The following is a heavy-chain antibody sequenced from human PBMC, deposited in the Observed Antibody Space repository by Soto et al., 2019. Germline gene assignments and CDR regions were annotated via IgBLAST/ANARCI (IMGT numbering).Heavy chain of an antibody. V-gene: IGHV1-18*01. CDR1: GYTFTSYG. CDR2: ISAYNGNT. D-gene: IGHD3-10*01. Sequence: QGQLVQSGAEVKKPGASVKVSCKASGYTFTSYGISWVRQAPGQGLERMGWISAYNGNTNYAQKLQGRVTMTTDTSTSTAYMELRSLRSYDTAVYYCARVYRITMVRGELSEYWGQGTLVTVSS. J-gene: IGHJ4*02. CDR3: ARVYRITMVRGELSEY.